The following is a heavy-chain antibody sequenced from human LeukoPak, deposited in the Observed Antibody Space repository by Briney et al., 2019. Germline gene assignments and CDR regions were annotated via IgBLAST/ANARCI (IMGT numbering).Heavy chain of an antibody. Sequence: SETLSLTCAVYGGSFIGYYWSWIRQPPGKGLEWIGEINHSGSTNYNPSLKSRVTISVDTSKNQFSLKLSSVTAADTAVYYCARFTTAPLDYYFDYWGQGTLVTVSS. V-gene: IGHV4-34*01. CDR1: GGSFIGYY. CDR2: INHSGST. CDR3: ARFTTAPLDYYFDY. J-gene: IGHJ4*02. D-gene: IGHD3-22*01.